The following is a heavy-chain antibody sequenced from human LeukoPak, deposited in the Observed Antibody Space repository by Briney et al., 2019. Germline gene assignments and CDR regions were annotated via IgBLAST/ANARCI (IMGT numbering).Heavy chain of an antibody. CDR1: GFTFSSYS. CDR2: IKQDGSEK. Sequence: GGSLRLSCAASGFTFSSYSMNWVRQAPGKGLEWVANIKQDGSEKYYVDSVKGRFTISRDNAKNSLYLQMNSLRAEDTAMYYCARVGGIAARLSWWFDPWGQGTLVTVSS. D-gene: IGHD6-6*01. V-gene: IGHV3-7*01. J-gene: IGHJ5*02. CDR3: ARVGGIAARLSWWFDP.